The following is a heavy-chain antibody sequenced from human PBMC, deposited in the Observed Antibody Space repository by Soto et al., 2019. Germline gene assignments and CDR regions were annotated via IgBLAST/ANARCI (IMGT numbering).Heavy chain of an antibody. J-gene: IGHJ1*01. CDR2: IYYSGST. CDR1: GGSISSGDYY. CDR3: ARGLGYSYGYPLREYFQH. Sequence: SETLSLTCTVSGGSISSGDYYWSWIRQPPGKGLEWIGYIYYSGSTYYNPSLKSRVTISVDTSKNQFSLKLSSVTAADTAVYYCARGLGYSYGYPLREYFQHWGQGTLVTVS. D-gene: IGHD5-18*01. V-gene: IGHV4-30-4*01.